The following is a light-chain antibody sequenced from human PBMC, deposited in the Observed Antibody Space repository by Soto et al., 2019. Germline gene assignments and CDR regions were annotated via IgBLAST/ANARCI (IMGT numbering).Light chain of an antibody. CDR1: QSFLYSSNNKNY. Sequence: VMTQSPDSLAVSLGERATINCKSSQSFLYSSNNKNYLAWYQQKPGQPPKLLIYWASTRESGVPDRFGGSGSGTDFTLTISSLQAEDVAVYYCQQYYSTPLTFGGGTKVDIK. J-gene: IGKJ4*01. CDR3: QQYYSTPLT. CDR2: WAS. V-gene: IGKV4-1*01.